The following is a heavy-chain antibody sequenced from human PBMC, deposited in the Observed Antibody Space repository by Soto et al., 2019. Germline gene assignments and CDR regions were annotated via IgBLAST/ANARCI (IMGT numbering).Heavy chain of an antibody. CDR3: PTNRGGGGY. D-gene: IGHD7-27*01. V-gene: IGHV3-53*01. CDR1: GFTVSNNY. J-gene: IGHJ4*02. Sequence: EVQLVESGGGLIQPGGSLRLSCAVSGFTVSNNYMSWVRQAPGKGLEGVSVIYSGGYTAYGDSVKGRFTISRDNSKHTLYPKMDALGAEGPAMFSCPTNRGGGGYWGQGTLVTVSS. CDR2: IYSGGYT.